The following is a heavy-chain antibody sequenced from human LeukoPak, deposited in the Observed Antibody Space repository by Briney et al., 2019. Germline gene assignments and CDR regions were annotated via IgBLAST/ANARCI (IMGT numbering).Heavy chain of an antibody. D-gene: IGHD4-17*01. Sequence: GGSLRLSCAASGFTFSSYEMNWVRQAPGKGLEWVSYISSSGSTIYYADSVKGRFTISRDNAKNSLYLQMNSLRAEDTAVYYCARVHGDGTFDYWGQGTLVTVSS. J-gene: IGHJ4*02. CDR3: ARVHGDGTFDY. CDR2: ISSSGSTI. V-gene: IGHV3-48*03. CDR1: GFTFSSYE.